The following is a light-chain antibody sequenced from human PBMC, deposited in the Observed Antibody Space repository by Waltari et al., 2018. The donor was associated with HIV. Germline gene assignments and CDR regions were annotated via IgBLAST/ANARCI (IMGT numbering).Light chain of an antibody. Sequence: QSALTQPPSASGTPGQRVTISCSGSSSNVGRNAVSWYQKFPGSAPQLVIYRDNHRPPGVADRVSGSKSGAAASLAISGRRSEDEADFYCSTWDDSLKDVLFGGGTKLTVL. CDR1: SSNVGRNA. CDR2: RDN. J-gene: IGLJ2*01. V-gene: IGLV1-47*01. CDR3: STWDDSLKDVL.